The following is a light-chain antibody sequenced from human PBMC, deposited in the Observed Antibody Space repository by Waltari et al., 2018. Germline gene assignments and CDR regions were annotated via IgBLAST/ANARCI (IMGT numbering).Light chain of an antibody. V-gene: IGLV2-14*01. CDR2: DVS. J-gene: IGLJ2*01. CDR1: RSDVGGYNY. CDR3: SSYTSSSTFVV. Sequence: QSALTQPASVSGSPGQSIPISCPGTRSDVGGYNYVSWYQQPPGKAPKLMIYDVSKRPSGVSNRFSGSKSGNTASLTISGLQAEDEADYYCSSYTSSSTFVVFGGGTKLTVL.